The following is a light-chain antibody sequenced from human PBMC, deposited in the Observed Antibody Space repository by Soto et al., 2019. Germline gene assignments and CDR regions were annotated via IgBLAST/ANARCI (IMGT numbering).Light chain of an antibody. Sequence: EVVMTQSPATLSVSPGERATLSCRASQRVNTNLAWYQQRPGQAPRLLIYGASTRATGIPARFSGSGSGTDFTLTISTLEPEDFALYYCQQYGSSRTFGQGTKVEIK. CDR2: GAS. J-gene: IGKJ1*01. CDR1: QRVNTN. CDR3: QQYGSSRT. V-gene: IGKV3-15*01.